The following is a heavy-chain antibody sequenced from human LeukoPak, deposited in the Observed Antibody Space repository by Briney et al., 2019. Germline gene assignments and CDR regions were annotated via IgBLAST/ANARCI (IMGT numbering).Heavy chain of an antibody. Sequence: ASVKVSCKASGYTLTSYYMHWVRQAPGQGLEWMGIINPSGGSTSYAQKFQGRVTMTRDTSTSTVYMELSSLRSEDTAVYYCASAFLGGSSSFWFDPWGQGTLVTVSS. CDR3: ASAFLGGSSSFWFDP. D-gene: IGHD6-6*01. CDR1: GYTLTSYY. J-gene: IGHJ5*02. CDR2: INPSGGST. V-gene: IGHV1-46*01.